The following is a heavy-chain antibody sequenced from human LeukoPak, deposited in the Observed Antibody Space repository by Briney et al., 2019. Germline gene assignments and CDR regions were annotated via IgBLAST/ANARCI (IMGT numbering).Heavy chain of an antibody. V-gene: IGHV4-4*07. Sequence: KPSETLSLTCTVSGGSISSYYWSWIRQPAGKGLEWIGRIYTSGSTNYNPSLKSRVTMSVDTSKNQFSLKLSSVTAADTAVYYCARDPYDILTGYYKTKYYYGMDVWGQGTTVTVSS. D-gene: IGHD3-9*01. CDR3: ARDPYDILTGYYKTKYYYGMDV. CDR1: GGSISSYY. J-gene: IGHJ6*02. CDR2: IYTSGST.